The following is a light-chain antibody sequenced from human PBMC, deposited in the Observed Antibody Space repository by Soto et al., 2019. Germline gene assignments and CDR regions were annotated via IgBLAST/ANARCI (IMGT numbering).Light chain of an antibody. V-gene: IGKV3-11*01. CDR1: QSVGSY. CDR2: DAS. Sequence: EIVLTQSPATLSLSPGEKATLSCRASQSVGSYLAWYRQKRGQAPKLLIYDASNRANDIPARISGSGSATEFPLTITSLEPEDFGVYCCQQRGSWPRTFGQGTTLEL. CDR3: QQRGSWPRT. J-gene: IGKJ2*01.